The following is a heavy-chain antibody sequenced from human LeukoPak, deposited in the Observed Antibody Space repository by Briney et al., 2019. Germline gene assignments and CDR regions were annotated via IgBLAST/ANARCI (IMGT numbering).Heavy chain of an antibody. Sequence: PGRSLRLSCATSGFTFSSYGMHWVRQAPGKGLEWVAVIWYDGSNKYYADSVKGRFTISRDNSKNTLYLQMNSLRAEDTAVYYCAKAREIDGYNPYYYYYGMDVWGQGTTVTVSS. J-gene: IGHJ6*02. CDR1: GFTFSSYG. V-gene: IGHV3-33*06. CDR3: AKAREIDGYNPYYYYYGMDV. D-gene: IGHD5-12*01. CDR2: IWYDGSNK.